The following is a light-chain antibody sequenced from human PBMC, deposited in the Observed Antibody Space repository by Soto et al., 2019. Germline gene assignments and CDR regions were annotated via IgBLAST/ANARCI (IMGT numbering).Light chain of an antibody. CDR3: QQRSNWPMT. J-gene: IGKJ4*01. V-gene: IGKV3-11*01. Sequence: EIVLTQSPVTLSLSPGERATLSCRASQSVSSFLAWCQQRPGQAPRLLIYDASNRATGIPARFSGSGSGTDFTLTISSLEPEDFAIYYCQQRSNWPMTFGGGTKVEIK. CDR1: QSVSSF. CDR2: DAS.